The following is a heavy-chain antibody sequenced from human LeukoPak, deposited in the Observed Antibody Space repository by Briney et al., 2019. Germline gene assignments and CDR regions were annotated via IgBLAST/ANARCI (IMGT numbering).Heavy chain of an antibody. CDR3: ARDGGLDFWSGYANDAFDI. D-gene: IGHD3-3*01. CDR1: GGSISSYY. CDR2: IYYSGIT. J-gene: IGHJ3*02. Sequence: SETLSLTCTVSGGSISSYYWSWIRQPPGKVLEWIGYIYYSGITNYNPSLKSRVTISVDTSKNQFSLKLSSVTAADTAVYYCARDGGLDFWSGYANDAFDIWGQGTMVTVSS. V-gene: IGHV4-59*01.